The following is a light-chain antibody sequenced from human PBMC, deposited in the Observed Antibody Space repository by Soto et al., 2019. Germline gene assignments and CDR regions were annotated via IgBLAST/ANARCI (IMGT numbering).Light chain of an antibody. CDR1: QSISTW. Sequence: DIQMTQSPSTLSAFVGDRVTITCRASQSISTWLAWYQQKPGKPPKVLIYHASSLESGVPSRFSGSASGTEFTLTITPLQPEDFATYYCQQFNYYPYSFDQGTKLEIK. CDR2: HAS. J-gene: IGKJ2*03. CDR3: QQFNYYPYS. V-gene: IGKV1-5*01.